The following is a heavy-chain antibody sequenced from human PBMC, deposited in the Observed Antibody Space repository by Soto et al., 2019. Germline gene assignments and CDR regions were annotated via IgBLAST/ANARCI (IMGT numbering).Heavy chain of an antibody. CDR3: ARSSYCSSTSCYETPRRH. V-gene: IGHV1-69*13. CDR1: GGTFSSYA. J-gene: IGHJ4*02. CDR2: IIPIFGTA. Sequence: GASVKVSCKASGGTFSSYAISWVRQAPGQGLEWMGGIIPIFGTANYAQKFQGRVTITADESTSTAYMELSSRSSENTAVYYCARSSYCSSTSCYETPRRHWGQGTLVTVSS. D-gene: IGHD2-2*01.